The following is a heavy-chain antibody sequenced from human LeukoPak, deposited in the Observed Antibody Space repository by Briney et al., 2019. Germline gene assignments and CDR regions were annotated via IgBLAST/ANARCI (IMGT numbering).Heavy chain of an antibody. CDR3: ARGLENSHYYATWGAPPFDP. V-gene: IGHV4-59*01. Sequence: SETLSLTCTVSGASINVYYWGWIRQLPGQGLEWIGYIHYTGATHYNPSLKTRVNISLDTSKRQFSLKVSSVTAADTAIYYCARGLENSHYYATWGAPPFDPWGQGTLVTVSS. CDR1: GASINVYY. D-gene: IGHD7-27*01. J-gene: IGHJ5*02. CDR2: IHYTGAT.